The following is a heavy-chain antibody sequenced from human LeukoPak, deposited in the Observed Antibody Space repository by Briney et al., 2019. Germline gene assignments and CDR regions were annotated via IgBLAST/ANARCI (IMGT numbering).Heavy chain of an antibody. CDR2: INAGNGNT. CDR1: GGTFSSYA. J-gene: IGHJ6*02. Sequence: GASVKVSCKASGGTFSSYAISWVRQAPGQRLEWMGWINAGNGNTKYSQKFQGRVTITRDTSASTAYMELSSLRSEDTAVYYCARVYCSGGSCLNYYYYGMDVWGQGTTVTVSS. CDR3: ARVYCSGGSCLNYYYYGMDV. D-gene: IGHD2-15*01. V-gene: IGHV1-3*01.